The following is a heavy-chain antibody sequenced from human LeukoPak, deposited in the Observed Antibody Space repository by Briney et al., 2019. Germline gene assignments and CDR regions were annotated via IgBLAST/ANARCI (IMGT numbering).Heavy chain of an antibody. CDR1: GGSISSYY. CDR2: IYTSGST. D-gene: IGHD3-22*01. CDR3: ARVTGYVIEDYFDY. Sequence: SETLSLTCTVSGGSISSYYWSWIRQPAGKGLEWIGRIYTSGSTNYNPSLKSRVTMSVDTSKNQFSLKLRSVTAADTAVYYCARVTGYVIEDYFDYWGQGTLVTVSS. J-gene: IGHJ4*02. V-gene: IGHV4-4*07.